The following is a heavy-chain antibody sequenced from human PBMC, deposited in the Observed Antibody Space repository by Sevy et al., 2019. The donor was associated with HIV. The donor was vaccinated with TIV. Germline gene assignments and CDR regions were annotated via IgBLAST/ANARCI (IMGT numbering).Heavy chain of an antibody. D-gene: IGHD1-26*01. CDR3: AGENAWGRGYS. Sequence: SETLSLTCTVSGGSITSLYWNWIRQPPGKGLEWVANIYYNGHINYNPSLKSRVTLSLDTSKNQFSLRLSSVSAADTAMYYCAGENAWGRGYSWGQGTLVTVSS. CDR1: GGSITSLY. V-gene: IGHV4-59*08. J-gene: IGHJ4*02. CDR2: IYYNGHI.